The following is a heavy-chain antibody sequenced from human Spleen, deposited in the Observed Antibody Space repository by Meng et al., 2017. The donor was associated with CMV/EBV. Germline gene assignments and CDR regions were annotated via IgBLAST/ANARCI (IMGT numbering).Heavy chain of an antibody. V-gene: IGHV4-39*01. CDR3: ARVDSSGYYLTFDY. CDR2: IYDSGRT. J-gene: IGHJ4*02. D-gene: IGHD3-22*01. Sequence: SETLSLTCSVSGGSIRSSSYYWGWIRQPPGKGLEWIGNIYDSGRTDYSPSLKSRVTISVDTSKNQFSLKLSSVTAADTAVYYCARVDSSGYYLTFDYWGQGTLVTVSS. CDR1: GGSIRSSSYY.